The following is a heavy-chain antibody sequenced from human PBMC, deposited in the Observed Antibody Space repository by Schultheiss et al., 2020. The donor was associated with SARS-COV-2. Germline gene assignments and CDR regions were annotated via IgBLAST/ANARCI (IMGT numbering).Heavy chain of an antibody. CDR1: GGSFSGYY. J-gene: IGHJ5*02. D-gene: IGHD6-13*01. CDR3: ARNLRSSWYGVVWFDP. Sequence: GSLRLSCAVYGGSFSGYYWSWIRQPPGKGLEWIGEINHSGSTNYNPSLKSRVTISVDTSKNQFSLKLSSVTAADTAVYYCARNLRSSWYGVVWFDPWGQGALVTVSS. CDR2: INHSGST. V-gene: IGHV4-34*01.